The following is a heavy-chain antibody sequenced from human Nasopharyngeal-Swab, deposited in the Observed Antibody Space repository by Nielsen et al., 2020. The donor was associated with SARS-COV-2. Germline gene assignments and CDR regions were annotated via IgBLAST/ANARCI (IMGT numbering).Heavy chain of an antibody. Sequence: GESLKISCAASGFTFSSYGMHWVRQAPGKGLEWVAVIWYDGSNKYYTNSVKGRFTISRDNSKNTLYLQMNSLRAEDTAVYYCAKGASSGWYGGYYMDVWGKGTTVTVSS. V-gene: IGHV3-33*06. CDR1: GFTFSSYG. CDR3: AKGASSGWYGGYYMDV. J-gene: IGHJ6*03. CDR2: IWYDGSNK. D-gene: IGHD6-19*01.